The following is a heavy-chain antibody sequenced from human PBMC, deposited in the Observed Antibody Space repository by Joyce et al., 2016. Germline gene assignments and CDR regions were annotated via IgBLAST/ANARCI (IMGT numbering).Heavy chain of an antibody. CDR3: STNTVLGDAFDI. V-gene: IGHV3-15*01. CDR1: GFTFSNTC. J-gene: IGHJ3*02. CDR2: IKSKTDGGTT. Sequence: VLLVESGGGLVKPGGSLRLSCAASGFTFSNTCMTWVRQAPGKGLEWVGRIKSKTDGGTTDYAAHVKGRFTISRDDSKKTLYLQMHGLKTEDTAVYYCSTNTVLGDAFDIWGQGTMVSVSS. D-gene: IGHD4-17*01.